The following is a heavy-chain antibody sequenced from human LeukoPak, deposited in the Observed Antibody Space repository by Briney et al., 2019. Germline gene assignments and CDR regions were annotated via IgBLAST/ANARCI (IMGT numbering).Heavy chain of an antibody. J-gene: IGHJ4*02. D-gene: IGHD2-2*01. Sequence: GSLRLSCAASGFTFRSYAMSWVRQAPGKGLGWVSAISGSGDTTYYADSVKGRFTISRDNSKNTLYLQMNSLRPEDTAVYCCAKVGARGCSSSTCFIYWSQGTLVTVSS. V-gene: IGHV3-23*01. CDR3: AKVGARGCSSSTCFIY. CDR1: GFTFRSYA. CDR2: ISGSGDTT.